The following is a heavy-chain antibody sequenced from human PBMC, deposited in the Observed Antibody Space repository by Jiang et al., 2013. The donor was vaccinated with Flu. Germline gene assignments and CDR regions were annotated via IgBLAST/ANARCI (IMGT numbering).Heavy chain of an antibody. CDR1: RSTISSYY. CDR2: IYSSGSA. V-gene: IGHV4-4*07. Sequence: LLKPSETLSLTCTISRSTISSYYWSWIRQPAGKGLEWIGRIYSSGSANYNPSLNSRVSMSVDTSKNQFSLRLRSVTAADTALYYCAITYYFDSSSYSSNDAFDLWGQGTMVTVSS. J-gene: IGHJ3*01. CDR3: AITYYFDSSSYSSNDAFDL. D-gene: IGHD3-22*01.